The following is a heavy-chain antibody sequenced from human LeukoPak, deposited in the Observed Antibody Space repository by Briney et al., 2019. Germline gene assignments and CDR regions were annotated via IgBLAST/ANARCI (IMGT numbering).Heavy chain of an antibody. V-gene: IGHV1-69*01. D-gene: IGHD3-3*01. CDR2: IIPTFGTA. CDR1: GGTFSSYA. Sequence: GSSVKVSCKASGGTFSSYAISWVRQAPGQWLEWMGGIIPTFGTANYAQKFQGRVTITADESTSTAYMELSSLRSEDTAVYYCARGSDFWSGYYYKAVDGWFDPWGQGTLVTVSS. J-gene: IGHJ5*02. CDR3: ARGSDFWSGYYYKAVDGWFDP.